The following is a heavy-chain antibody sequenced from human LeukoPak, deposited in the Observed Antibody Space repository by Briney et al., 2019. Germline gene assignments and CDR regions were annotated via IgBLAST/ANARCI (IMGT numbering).Heavy chain of an antibody. CDR2: INHSGST. CDR3: ARDSGSYSYLDAFDI. J-gene: IGHJ3*02. V-gene: IGHV4-34*01. CDR1: GGSFSGYY. Sequence: SETLSLTCAVYGGSFSGYYWSWIRQPPGKGLEWIGEINHSGSTNYNPSLKSRVTISVDTSKNQFSLKLSSVTAADTAVYYCARDSGSYSYLDAFDIWGQGTMVTVSS. D-gene: IGHD1-26*01.